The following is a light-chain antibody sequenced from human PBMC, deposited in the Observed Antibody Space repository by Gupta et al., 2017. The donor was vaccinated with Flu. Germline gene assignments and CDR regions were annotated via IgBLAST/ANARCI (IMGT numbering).Light chain of an antibody. V-gene: IGKV3-20*01. CDR3: QQYGSSPWT. CDR1: QSVSSSY. CDR2: GAS. J-gene: IGKJ1*01. Sequence: DIVLTQSPGTLSLSPGERATLSCRASQSVSSSYLAWYQQKAGQAPRLLIYGASRRATGIPDRFSGSGSGTDFTLTINRLEPEDFAVYYCQQYGSSPWTFGQGTNVEIK.